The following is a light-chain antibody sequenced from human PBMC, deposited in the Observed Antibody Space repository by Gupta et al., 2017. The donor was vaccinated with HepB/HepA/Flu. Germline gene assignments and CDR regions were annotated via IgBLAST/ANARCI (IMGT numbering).Light chain of an antibody. CDR3: SSYTSSSTWV. J-gene: IGLJ3*02. CDR2: DVS. Sequence: QSALTQPASVSGSPGQSITISCTGTSSDVGSYNYVSWYQQHPGKAPKLMIDDVSNRPSGVSNRFSGSKSGNTASLTISGLQAEDEADYYCSSYTSSSTWVFGGGTKLTVL. V-gene: IGLV2-14*01. CDR1: SSDVGSYNY.